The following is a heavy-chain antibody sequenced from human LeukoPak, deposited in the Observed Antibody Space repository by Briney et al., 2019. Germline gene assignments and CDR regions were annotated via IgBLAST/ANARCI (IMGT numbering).Heavy chain of an antibody. V-gene: IGHV1-2*02. Sequence: ASVKVSCKASGYTFSGHYMHWVRQAPGQGLEWMGWINPNSGSTNFAQKFQGRVTMTRDTSISTAYMDLTWLTSDDTAVYYCARGGTICSGSDCYLNWLDPWGQGTLVTVSS. CDR2: INPNSGST. CDR1: GYTFSGHY. CDR3: ARGGTICSGSDCYLNWLDP. D-gene: IGHD2-21*02. J-gene: IGHJ5*02.